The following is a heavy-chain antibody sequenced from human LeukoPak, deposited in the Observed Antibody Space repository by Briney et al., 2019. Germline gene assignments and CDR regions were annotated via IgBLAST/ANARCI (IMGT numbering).Heavy chain of an antibody. CDR2: IYYSGST. CDR1: GGSISSGDDY. Sequence: PSQTLSLTCTVSGGSISSGDDYWSWVRQPPGKGLEWIGYIYYSGSTFYNPSLKSRVTISVDTSKNQFSLKLSSVTAADTAVYFCARDSRRGYSGHGPVVDYWGQGTLVTVSS. V-gene: IGHV4-30-4*01. CDR3: ARDSRRGYSGHGPVVDY. J-gene: IGHJ4*02. D-gene: IGHD5-12*01.